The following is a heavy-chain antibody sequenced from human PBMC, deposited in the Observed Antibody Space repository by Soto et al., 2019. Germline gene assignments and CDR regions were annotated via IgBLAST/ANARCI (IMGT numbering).Heavy chain of an antibody. J-gene: IGHJ6*02. Sequence: GGSLRLSCAASGFTFSNAWMNWVRQAPGKGLEWVGRIKSKTDGGTTDYAAPVKGRFTISRDDSKNTLYLQMNSLKTEDTAVYYCTTRTLRGATRYYYSGMDVWGQGTTVTVSS. CDR3: TTRTLRGATRYYYSGMDV. D-gene: IGHD1-26*01. CDR2: IKSKTDGGTT. CDR1: GFTFSNAW. V-gene: IGHV3-15*07.